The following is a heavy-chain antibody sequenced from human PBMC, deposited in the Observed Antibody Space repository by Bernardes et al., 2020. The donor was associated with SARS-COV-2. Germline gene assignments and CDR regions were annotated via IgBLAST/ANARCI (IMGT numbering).Heavy chain of an antibody. CDR1: GYSFSLYW. CDR2: IYPEDSTT. D-gene: IGHD6-6*01. J-gene: IGHJ4*02. V-gene: IGHV5-51*01. Sequence: GACLKISGNGSGYSFSLYWIAWVRPIPGKGLEWMGNIYPEDSTTTYSPSFQGEVTMSADKSISTAFLQWSSLKDSDTAMFYCARLRRSSWGDYFDYWGQGTLATVSS. CDR3: ARLRRSSWGDYFDY.